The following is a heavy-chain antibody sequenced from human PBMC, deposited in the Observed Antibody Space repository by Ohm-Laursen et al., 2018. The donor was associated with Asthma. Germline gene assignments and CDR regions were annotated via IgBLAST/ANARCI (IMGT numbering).Heavy chain of an antibody. D-gene: IGHD4-17*01. J-gene: IGHJ5*02. V-gene: IGHV4-30-4*02. CDR2: IYYSGST. CDR3: ARVGFFETSDYFETFDP. CDR1: GGSISSGDYY. Sequence: SETLSLTCTVSGGSISSGDYYWSWIRQPPGKGLEWIGYIYYSGSTYYNPSLKSRVTISVDTSKNQFSLKLSSVTAADTAVYYCARVGFFETSDYFETFDPWGQGTLVTVSS.